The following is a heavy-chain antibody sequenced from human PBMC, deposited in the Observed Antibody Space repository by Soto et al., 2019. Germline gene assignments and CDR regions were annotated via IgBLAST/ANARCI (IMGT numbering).Heavy chain of an antibody. CDR2: IRSKANSYAP. J-gene: IGHJ6*02. Sequence: EVQLVESGGGLVQPGGSLKLSCAASGFTFSGSAMHWVRQASGKGLEWVGRIRSKANSYAPAYAASVKGRSTISRDDSKNTAYLQMNSLKTEDTAVYYCTSSALIDYYYYYGMDVWGQGTTVTVSS. V-gene: IGHV3-73*02. CDR3: TSSALIDYYYYYGMDV. CDR1: GFTFSGSA. D-gene: IGHD3-22*01.